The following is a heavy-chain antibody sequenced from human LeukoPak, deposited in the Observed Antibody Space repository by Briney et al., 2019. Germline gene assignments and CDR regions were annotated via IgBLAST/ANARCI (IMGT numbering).Heavy chain of an antibody. J-gene: IGHJ6*02. CDR2: IYSGGST. D-gene: IGHD2-15*01. Sequence: GGSLRLSCAASGFTVSSNYMSWVRQAPGKGLEWVSVIYSGGSTYYADSVKGRFTISRDNSKNTLYLQMNSLRAEDTAVYYCARDAVLVGAGYHYYYGMDVWGQGTTVTVSS. CDR3: ARDAVLVGAGYHYYYGMDV. CDR1: GFTVSSNY. V-gene: IGHV3-53*01.